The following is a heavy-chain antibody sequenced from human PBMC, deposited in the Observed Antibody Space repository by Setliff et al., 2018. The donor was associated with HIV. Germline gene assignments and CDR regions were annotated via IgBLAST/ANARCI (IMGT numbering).Heavy chain of an antibody. CDR2: IYYNGIT. J-gene: IGHJ4*02. Sequence: PSETLSLTCTVSGGSISSHYWSWIRQAPGKGLEWIASIYYNGITNYNPSLKSRVIISVDTSKNQFSLKLSSVTAADTAVYYCAGGDLYGDYAFSYWGQGTLVTVSS. D-gene: IGHD4-17*01. CDR1: GGSISSHY. CDR3: AGGDLYGDYAFSY. V-gene: IGHV4-59*11.